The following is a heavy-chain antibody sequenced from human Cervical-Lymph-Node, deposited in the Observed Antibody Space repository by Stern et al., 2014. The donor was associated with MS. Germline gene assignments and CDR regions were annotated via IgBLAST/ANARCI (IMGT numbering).Heavy chain of an antibody. V-gene: IGHV4-39*01. CDR2: VYDSGAT. D-gene: IGHD2-8*02. CDR1: GDSISSYTHY. J-gene: IGHJ4*02. Sequence: LQLQESGPGLVKPSETLSLTCAVSGDSISSYTHYWAWIRQPPGKGLEWIGIVYDSGATSYTPSLKSPSTISVDTPKNHFSLGLTSLTAADTAVYYCAKHACTGAACPFDLWGQGTLVTVSS. CDR3: AKHACTGAACPFDL.